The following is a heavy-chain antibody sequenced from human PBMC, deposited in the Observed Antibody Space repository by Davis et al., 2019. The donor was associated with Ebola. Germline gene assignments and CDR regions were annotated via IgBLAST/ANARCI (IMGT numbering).Heavy chain of an antibody. V-gene: IGHV4-34*01. CDR1: GGSFSGYY. D-gene: IGHD4-17*01. J-gene: IGHJ6*04. CDR3: ARGLSTVTTFSYYYYGMDV. CDR2: INHSGST. Sequence: SETLSLTCAVYGGSFSGYYWSWIRQPPGKGLEWIGEINHSGSTNYNPSLKSRVTISVDTSKNQFSLKLSSVTAADTAVYYCARGLSTVTTFSYYYYGMDVWGKGTTVTVSS.